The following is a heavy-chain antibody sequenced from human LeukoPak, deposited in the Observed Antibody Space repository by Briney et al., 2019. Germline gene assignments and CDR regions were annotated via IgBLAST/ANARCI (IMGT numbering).Heavy chain of an antibody. J-gene: IGHJ4*02. CDR3: ARLYSSSLGRVFDY. Sequence: SETLSLTCTVSGGSISSGDYYWSWIRQPPGKGLEWIGYIYYSGSTYYNPSLKSRVTISVDTSRNQFSLKLSSVTAADTAVYYCARLYSSSLGRVFDYWGQGTLVTVSS. CDR1: GGSISSGDYY. CDR2: IYYSGST. V-gene: IGHV4-30-4*02. D-gene: IGHD6-13*01.